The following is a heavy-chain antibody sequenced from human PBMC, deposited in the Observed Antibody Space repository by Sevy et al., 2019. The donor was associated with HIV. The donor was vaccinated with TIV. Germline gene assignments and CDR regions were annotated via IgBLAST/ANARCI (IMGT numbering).Heavy chain of an antibody. CDR1: GYTFTSYR. D-gene: IGHD2-15*01. J-gene: IGHJ4*02. V-gene: IGHV1-18*01. Sequence: ASVKVSCEASGYTFTSYRIYWVRQAPGQGLEWMGWISPFNGDTNYAQKFQGRVTMITDTSTSTAYMELRSLRSDDTAVYDCARAYCSGGSCYSLAYWGQGALVTVSS. CDR2: ISPFNGDT. CDR3: ARAYCSGGSCYSLAY.